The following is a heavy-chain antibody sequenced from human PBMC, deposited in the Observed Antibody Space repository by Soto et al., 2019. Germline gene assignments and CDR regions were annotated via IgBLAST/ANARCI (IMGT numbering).Heavy chain of an antibody. CDR2: IYYSGST. Sequence: PSETLSLTCTVSGVSISSGDYYWSWIRQPPGKGLEWIGYIYYSGSTYYNPSLKSRVTISVDTSKNQFSLKLSSVTAADTAVYYCARGSTTEKVDSWGQGTLVTSPQ. CDR1: GVSISSGDYY. CDR3: ARGSTTEKVDS. D-gene: IGHD4-17*01. J-gene: IGHJ4*02. V-gene: IGHV4-30-4*01.